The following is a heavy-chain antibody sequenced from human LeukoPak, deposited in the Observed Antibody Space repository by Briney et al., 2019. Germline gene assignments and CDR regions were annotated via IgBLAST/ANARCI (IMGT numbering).Heavy chain of an antibody. J-gene: IGHJ4*02. CDR1: GGSISSSNW. CDR3: VSRYDFWSGYSHFDY. CDR2: IYHSGST. V-gene: IGHV4-4*02. Sequence: TSETLSLTCAVSGGSISSSNWWSWVRQPPGKGLEWIGEIYHSGSTNYNPPLKSRVTISVDKSKNQFSLKLSSVTAADTAVYYCVSRYDFWSGYSHFDYWGQGTLVTVSS. D-gene: IGHD3-3*01.